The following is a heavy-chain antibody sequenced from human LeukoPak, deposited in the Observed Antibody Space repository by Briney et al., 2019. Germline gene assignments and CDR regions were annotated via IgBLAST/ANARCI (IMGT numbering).Heavy chain of an antibody. D-gene: IGHD4-17*01. V-gene: IGHV3-23*01. J-gene: IGHJ4*02. CDR3: ASTGYGVRDY. CDR2: ISDSGDST. Sequence: GGSLRLSCAASGFTFDDYGMSWVRQAPGKGLEWVSGISDSGDSTSYADSVKGRLTISRDNSKSTLYLQMNSLRAEDTAVYYCASTGYGVRDYWGQGTLVTVSS. CDR1: GFTFDDYG.